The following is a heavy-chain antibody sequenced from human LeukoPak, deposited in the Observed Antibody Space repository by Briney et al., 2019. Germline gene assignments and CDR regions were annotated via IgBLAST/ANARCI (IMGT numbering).Heavy chain of an antibody. J-gene: IGHJ4*02. Sequence: SGGSLRLSCAASGFTFSNYAMHWVRQAPGKELEWVALIRFDGTKKYYADSVRGPFTISRDNSKNTLSLQMSSLSAEDTAVYYCARSAYCSGGTCYSKTFDYWGQGSLVTVSS. D-gene: IGHD2-15*01. CDR3: ARSAYCSGGTCYSKTFDY. V-gene: IGHV3-30*02. CDR2: IRFDGTKK. CDR1: GFTFSNYA.